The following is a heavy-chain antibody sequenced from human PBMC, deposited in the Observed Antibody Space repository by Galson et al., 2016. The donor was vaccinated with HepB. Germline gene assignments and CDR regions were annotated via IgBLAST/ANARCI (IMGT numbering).Heavy chain of an antibody. J-gene: IGHJ4*01. CDR3: SSWPTELEANDF. D-gene: IGHD1-1*01. Sequence: SLRLSCAASGFDFNSYWMTWVRQAPGKGLEWVANIKQDGRKMYYVDSVRGRFTISRDNAKNTVYLQMNRLRAEDTAVYYCSSWPTELEANDFWGHGTLVTVSS. V-gene: IGHV3-7*01. CDR1: GFDFNSYW. CDR2: IKQDGRKM.